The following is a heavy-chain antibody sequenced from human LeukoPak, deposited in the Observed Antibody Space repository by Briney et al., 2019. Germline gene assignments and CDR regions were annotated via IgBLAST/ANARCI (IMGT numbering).Heavy chain of an antibody. J-gene: IGHJ4*02. Sequence: GGSLRLSCTASGFTFSNYGMHWVRQAPGKGPEWVAVISYDGSNEYYVDSVKGRFTISRDNSKNTLYLQMNSLRAEDTAVYYCAKGLGYCSSISCSFYFDYWGQGTLVTVSS. V-gene: IGHV3-30*18. CDR2: ISYDGSNE. D-gene: IGHD2-2*01. CDR1: GFTFSNYG. CDR3: AKGLGYCSSISCSFYFDY.